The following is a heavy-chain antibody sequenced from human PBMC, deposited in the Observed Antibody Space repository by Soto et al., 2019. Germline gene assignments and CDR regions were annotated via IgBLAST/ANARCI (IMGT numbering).Heavy chain of an antibody. CDR3: ARGGGVTATFDY. D-gene: IGHD5-18*01. J-gene: IGHJ4*02. Sequence: SETLSLTCTVSGGSVSSGSYCWSWIRQPPGKGLEWIGYIYYSGGTNYNPSLKSRVTISVDTSKNQFSLKLSSVTAADTAVYYCARGGGVTATFDYWGQGTLVTVSS. CDR2: IYYSGGT. V-gene: IGHV4-61*01. CDR1: GGSVSSGSYC.